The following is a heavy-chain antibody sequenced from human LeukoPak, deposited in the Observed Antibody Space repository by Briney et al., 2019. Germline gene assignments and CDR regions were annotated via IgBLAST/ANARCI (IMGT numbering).Heavy chain of an antibody. CDR3: ARDSSMLRGPLVIYYFDF. J-gene: IGHJ4*02. V-gene: IGHV3-23*01. Sequence: GGSLRLSCTASGFTFGDYVMSWVRQAPGKGLEWVSTISGGGDATYYADSVKGRFTISRDNSKNTLYLQMNSLRVEDTAVYYCARDSSMLRGPLVIYYFDFWGQGTLVTVSS. CDR2: ISGGGDAT. CDR1: GFTFGDYV. D-gene: IGHD3-10*01.